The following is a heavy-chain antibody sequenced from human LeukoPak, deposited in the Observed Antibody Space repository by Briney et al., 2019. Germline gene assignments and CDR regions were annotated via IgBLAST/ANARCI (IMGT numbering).Heavy chain of an antibody. V-gene: IGHV3-7*01. Sequence: GGSLRLSCAASGFIFSSYWMAWVRQAPGKGLEWVANIKEDGSDKNYVESLKGRFTISRDNAKNSLYLQMDSLRAEDTAVYYCAELGITMIGGVWGQGTMVTVSS. J-gene: IGHJ3*01. CDR1: GFIFSSYW. CDR3: AELGITMIGGV. CDR2: IKEDGSDK. D-gene: IGHD3-10*02.